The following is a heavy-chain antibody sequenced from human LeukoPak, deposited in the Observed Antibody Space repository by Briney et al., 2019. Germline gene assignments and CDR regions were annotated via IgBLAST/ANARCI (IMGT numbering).Heavy chain of an antibody. Sequence: SETLSLTCTVSGYSISSGYYWGWIRQPPGKGLEWIGSIYHSGSTYYNPSLKSRVTISVDTSKNQFSLKLSSVTAADTAVYYCARDGRRGTTATLNYFDYWGQGTLVTVSS. V-gene: IGHV4-38-2*02. CDR2: IYHSGST. CDR3: ARDGRRGTTATLNYFDY. CDR1: GYSISSGYY. D-gene: IGHD4-11*01. J-gene: IGHJ4*02.